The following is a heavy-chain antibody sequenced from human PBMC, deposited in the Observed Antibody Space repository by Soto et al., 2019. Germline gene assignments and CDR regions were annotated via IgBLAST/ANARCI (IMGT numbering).Heavy chain of an antibody. J-gene: IGHJ4*02. Sequence: QVQLQQWGAGLLKPSETLSLTCAVYGGSFSGYYWSWIRQPPGKGLEWIGEINHSGSTNYNPSLKSRVTISVDTSKNQFSLKLSSVTAADTAVYYCARGKKRGTAPAEGVDYWGQGTLVTVSS. CDR3: ARGKKRGTAPAEGVDY. CDR1: GGSFSGYY. D-gene: IGHD1-1*01. V-gene: IGHV4-34*01. CDR2: INHSGST.